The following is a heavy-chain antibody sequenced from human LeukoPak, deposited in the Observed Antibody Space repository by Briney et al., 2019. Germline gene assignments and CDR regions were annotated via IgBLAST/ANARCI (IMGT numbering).Heavy chain of an antibody. V-gene: IGHV1-18*01. CDR2: ISAYNCNT. Sequence: ASVKVSCKASGYTFTSYGISWVRQAPGQGLEWMGWISAYNCNTNYAQKLQGRVTMTTDTSTNTAYMELRSLRSDDTAVYYCARAPGDYVCFDYWGPGTLVPLSS. J-gene: IGHJ4*01. CDR3: ARAPGDYVCFDY. CDR1: GYTFTSYG. D-gene: IGHD4-17*01.